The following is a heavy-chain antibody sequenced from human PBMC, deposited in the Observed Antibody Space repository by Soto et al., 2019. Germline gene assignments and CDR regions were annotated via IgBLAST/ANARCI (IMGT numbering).Heavy chain of an antibody. Sequence: GGSLRLSCVASGLTFSNYDMSWVRQAPGKGLEWVSDMRGSGGWTYYADSVKGRFTISRDQSDNTLFYLQMNSLRVEDTAVYYCARKNEYAFWSGSSNYFFEHWGQGTLVTVSS. V-gene: IGHV3-23*01. CDR2: MRGSGGWT. D-gene: IGHD3-3*01. CDR1: GLTFSNYD. CDR3: ARKNEYAFWSGSSNYFFEH. J-gene: IGHJ4*02.